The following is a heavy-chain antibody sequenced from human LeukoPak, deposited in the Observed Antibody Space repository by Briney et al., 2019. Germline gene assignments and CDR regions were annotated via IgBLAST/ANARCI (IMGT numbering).Heavy chain of an antibody. Sequence: GSSVKVSCKASGGTFISYAISGVRQAPGQGLEWMGRLIPIFGTANYAQKFQGRVTITADPSTSTASIELSSLRSEDTAVYSCATYRSRWYATYYYSSMDVWGKGPTVTVS. V-gene: IGHV1-69*15. J-gene: IGHJ6*03. CDR3: ATYRSRWYATYYYSSMDV. D-gene: IGHD6-13*01. CDR1: GGTFISYA. CDR2: LIPIFGTA.